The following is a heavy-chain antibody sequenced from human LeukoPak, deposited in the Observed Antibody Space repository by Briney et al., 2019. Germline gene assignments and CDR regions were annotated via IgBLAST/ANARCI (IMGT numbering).Heavy chain of an antibody. CDR2: INPNSGGT. Sequence: ASVKVSCKASGYTFTGYYMHWVRQAPGQGLEWMGWINPNSGGTNYAQKFQGRVTMTRATSISTAYMELSRLRSDDTSVYYCARDPIVVVPAAGYYYYGMDVWGQGTTVTVSS. V-gene: IGHV1-2*02. J-gene: IGHJ6*02. D-gene: IGHD2-2*01. CDR1: GYTFTGYY. CDR3: ARDPIVVVPAAGYYYYGMDV.